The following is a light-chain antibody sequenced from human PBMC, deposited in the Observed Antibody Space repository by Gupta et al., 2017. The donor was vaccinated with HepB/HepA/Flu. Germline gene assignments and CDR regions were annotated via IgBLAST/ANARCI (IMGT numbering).Light chain of an antibody. CDR2: GKN. Sequence: SSELTQDPAVSVALGQTVRITCQGDSLRSYYASWYQQKPGQAPVLVIYGKNNRPSGIPDRFSGSSSGNTASLTITGAQAEDEADYYWNSQASSGNQMVLGGGTKLTVL. J-gene: IGLJ2*01. V-gene: IGLV3-19*01. CDR1: SLRSYY. CDR3: NSQASSGNQMV.